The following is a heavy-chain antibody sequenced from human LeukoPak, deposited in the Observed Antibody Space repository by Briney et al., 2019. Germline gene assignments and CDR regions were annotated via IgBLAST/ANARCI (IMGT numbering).Heavy chain of an antibody. CDR3: ARVMYSSSWTFDY. V-gene: IGHV4-59*10. D-gene: IGHD6-13*01. CDR1: GGSFSGYY. Sequence: PSETLSLTCAVYGGSFSGYYWSWIRQPAGKGLEWIGRIYTSGSTNYNPSLKSRVTMSVDTSKNQFSLKLSSVTAADTAVYYCARVMYSSSWTFDYWGQGTLVTVSS. J-gene: IGHJ4*02. CDR2: IYTSGST.